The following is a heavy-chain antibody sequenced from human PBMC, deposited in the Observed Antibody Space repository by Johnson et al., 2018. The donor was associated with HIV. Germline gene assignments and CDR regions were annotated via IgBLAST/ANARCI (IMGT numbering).Heavy chain of an antibody. CDR3: PRPLGVGATIGAFDI. D-gene: IGHD1-26*01. J-gene: IGHJ3*02. CDR1: GFTVRSYA. CDR2: ISYDGSNK. V-gene: IGHV3-30*04. Sequence: QVQLVESGGGAVQPGRSLRLSCAASGFTVRSYAIHWVRQAPGMGLQWVAAISYDGSNKNYANSGHGRFTSSRDNTKNTLYLQMNSLRAEDTAVYYCPRPLGVGATIGAFDIWGQGTMVTVSS.